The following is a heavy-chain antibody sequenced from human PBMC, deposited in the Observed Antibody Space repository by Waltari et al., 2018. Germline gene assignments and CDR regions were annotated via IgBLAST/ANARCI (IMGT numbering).Heavy chain of an antibody. D-gene: IGHD3-3*01. Sequence: QLQLQESGPGLVKPSETLSLTCTVSGGSISSSSYYWGWIRQPPGKGLEWIGSIYYSGSTYYNPSLKSRVTISVDTSKNQFSLKLSSVTAADTAVYYCARANYDFWSGYDFDYWGQGTLVTVSS. V-gene: IGHV4-39*07. CDR1: GGSISSSSYY. CDR3: ARANYDFWSGYDFDY. J-gene: IGHJ4*02. CDR2: IYYSGST.